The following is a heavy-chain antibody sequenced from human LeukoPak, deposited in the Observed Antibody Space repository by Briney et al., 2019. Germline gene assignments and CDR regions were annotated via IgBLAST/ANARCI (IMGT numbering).Heavy chain of an antibody. V-gene: IGHV4-59*11. CDR1: GGAITSHY. J-gene: IGHJ6*03. Sequence: SETLSLTCTVSGGAITSHYWTWIRQSPVKGLEWIGDISSSGSTSYNPSLKSRVTISIDTSKNQFSLKLSSVTAADTAVYYCGRDALVGYFSYYYMDVWGKGTTVTVSS. CDR3: GRDALVGYFSYYYMDV. D-gene: IGHD2-15*01. CDR2: ISSSGST.